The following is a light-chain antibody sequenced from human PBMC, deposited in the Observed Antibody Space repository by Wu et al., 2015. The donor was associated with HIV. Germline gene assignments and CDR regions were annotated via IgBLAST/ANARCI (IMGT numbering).Light chain of an antibody. Sequence: DIQMTQSPSTLSASVGDRVSITCRASQSISSWLAWYQQKPGEAPKLLIYKTSTLQTGVPSRFSGSGSGTEFTLTISSLQPDDFATYYCQQFNSSPFTFGPGTKADFK. J-gene: IGKJ3*01. V-gene: IGKV1-5*03. CDR2: KTS. CDR3: QQFNSSPFT. CDR1: QSISSW.